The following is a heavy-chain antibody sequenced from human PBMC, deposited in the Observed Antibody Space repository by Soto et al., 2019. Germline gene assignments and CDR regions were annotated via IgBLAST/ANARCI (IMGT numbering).Heavy chain of an antibody. CDR2: IKQDGSER. CDR1: GLTFSTYW. V-gene: IGHV3-7*01. Sequence: VQLVESGGGLVQPGGSLRLSCAASGLTFSTYWMSWVSQAPGKGLEWVANIKQDGSERYYVDSVKGRFTISRDNAKSSLFLQMNSLRAEDTAVYYCATDSGTSDYWGQGTLVTVSS. J-gene: IGHJ4*02. D-gene: IGHD1-1*01. CDR3: ATDSGTSDY.